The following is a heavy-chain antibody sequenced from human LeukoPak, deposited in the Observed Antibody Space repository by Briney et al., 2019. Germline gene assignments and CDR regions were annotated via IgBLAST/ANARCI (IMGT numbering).Heavy chain of an antibody. CDR3: VKEGGHKIPFDY. J-gene: IGHJ4*02. V-gene: IGHV3-30*18. CDR1: GFTFSSYG. D-gene: IGHD1-26*01. Sequence: GGSLRLSCAASGFTFSSYGMHWVRQAPGKVLEWVAVISYDGSNKYYADSVKGRFTISRDDSKSTLYLQMNSLRAEDTATYYCVKEGGHKIPFDYWGQGTLVTVSS. CDR2: ISYDGSNK.